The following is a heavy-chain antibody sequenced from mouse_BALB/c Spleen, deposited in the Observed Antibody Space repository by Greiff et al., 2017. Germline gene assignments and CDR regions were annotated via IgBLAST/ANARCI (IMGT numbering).Heavy chain of an antibody. CDR1: GYTFTSYW. V-gene: IGHV1-7*01. J-gene: IGHJ2*01. CDR3: KGGNYYFDY. Sequence: VQLQQSGAELAKPGASVKMSCKASGYTFTSYWMHWVKQRPGQGLEWIGYINPSTGYTEYNQKFKDKATLTADKSSSTAYMQLSSLTSEDSAVYYCKGGNYYFDYWGQGTTLTVSS. CDR2: INPSTGYT. D-gene: IGHD2-1*01.